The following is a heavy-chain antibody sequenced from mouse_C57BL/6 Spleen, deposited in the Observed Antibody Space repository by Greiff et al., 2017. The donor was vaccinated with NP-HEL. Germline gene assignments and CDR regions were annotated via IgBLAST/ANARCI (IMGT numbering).Heavy chain of an antibody. CDR1: GYTFTSYG. CDR2: IYPRSGNT. CDR3: ARLYYGSSNWYFDV. D-gene: IGHD1-1*01. Sequence: VKLQESGAELARPGASVKLSCKASGYTFTSYGISWVKQRTGQGLEWIGEIYPRSGNTYYNEKFKGKATLTADKSSSTAYMELRSLTSEDSAVYFCARLYYGSSNWYFDVWGTGTTVTVSS. J-gene: IGHJ1*03. V-gene: IGHV1-81*01.